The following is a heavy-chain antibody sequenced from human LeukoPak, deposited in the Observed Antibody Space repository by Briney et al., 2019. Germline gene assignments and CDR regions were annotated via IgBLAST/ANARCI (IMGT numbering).Heavy chain of an antibody. Sequence: SETLSLTCSVSGGSISSYYWSWIRQPAGKGLEWIGRIYTSGTTDYNPSLKSRVTMSVDTSKNQFSLKLSSVTAADTAVYYCARGDNDYGDYEYFQHWGQGTLVTVSS. CDR1: GGSISSYY. J-gene: IGHJ1*01. D-gene: IGHD4-17*01. CDR3: ARGDNDYGDYEYFQH. CDR2: IYTSGTT. V-gene: IGHV4-4*07.